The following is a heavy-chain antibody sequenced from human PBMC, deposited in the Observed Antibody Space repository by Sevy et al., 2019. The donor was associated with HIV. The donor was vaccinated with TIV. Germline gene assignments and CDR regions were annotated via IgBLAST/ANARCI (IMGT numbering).Heavy chain of an antibody. D-gene: IGHD3-10*01. CDR2: ISYDGSDK. J-gene: IGHJ6*02. V-gene: IGHV3-30-3*01. CDR1: GFTFSSYA. Sequence: GGSLRLSCAASGFTFSSYAMHWVRQAPGKGLEWVAVISYDGSDKYYADSVKGRFTISRDNSKNTLYLQMNSLRAEDTAVYYCASATPIFGGGGATNYYGTDVWGQGTTVTVSS. CDR3: ASATPIFGGGGATNYYGTDV.